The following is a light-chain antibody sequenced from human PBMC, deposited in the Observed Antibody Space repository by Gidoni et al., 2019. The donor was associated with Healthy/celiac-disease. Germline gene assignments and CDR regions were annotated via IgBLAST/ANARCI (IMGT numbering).Light chain of an antibody. Sequence: DIKMTQSPSSLSASVGDRVTITCRASQSISSYLNWYQQKPGKAPKLLIYAASSLQSGVPSRFSGSGSGTDFTLTISSLQPEDFATYYCQQSYSTPYTFXQXTKLEIK. J-gene: IGKJ2*01. CDR3: QQSYSTPYT. CDR2: AAS. CDR1: QSISSY. V-gene: IGKV1-39*01.